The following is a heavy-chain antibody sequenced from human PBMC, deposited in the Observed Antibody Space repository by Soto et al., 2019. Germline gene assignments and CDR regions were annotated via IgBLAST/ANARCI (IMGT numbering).Heavy chain of an antibody. V-gene: IGHV3-30-3*01. D-gene: IGHD3-22*01. J-gene: IGHJ6*02. CDR1: GFTFSSYA. Sequence: QVQLVESGGGVVQPGRSLRLSCAASGFTFSSYAMHWVRQAPGKGLEWVAVISYDGSNKYYADSVKGRFTISRDNSKNKLYLQMNSLRAEDTAVYYCARMIVVVITHGMDVWGQGTTVTVSS. CDR2: ISYDGSNK. CDR3: ARMIVVVITHGMDV.